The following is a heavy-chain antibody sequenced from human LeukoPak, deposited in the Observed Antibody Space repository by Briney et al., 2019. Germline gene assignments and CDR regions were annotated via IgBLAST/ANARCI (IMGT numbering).Heavy chain of an antibody. J-gene: IGHJ3*02. CDR3: VCPARATTADGFDI. D-gene: IGHD1-26*01. V-gene: IGHV5-51*01. Sequence: GESLKISCKGSGYSFTSYWIGWVRQMPGKGPEWMGIISPGNSNTRYSPSFQGQVTISADASINTAYLQWSSLKASDTAMYYCVCPARATTADGFDIWGQGTTVTVSS. CDR1: GYSFTSYW. CDR2: ISPGNSNT.